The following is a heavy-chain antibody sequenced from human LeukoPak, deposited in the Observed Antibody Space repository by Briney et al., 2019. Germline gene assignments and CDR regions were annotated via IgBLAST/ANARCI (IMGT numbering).Heavy chain of an antibody. CDR2: INHSGST. J-gene: IGHJ4*02. CDR3: ARGLWFGDENPPYFDY. V-gene: IGHV4-34*01. CDR1: GGSFSGYY. Sequence: SETLSLTCAVYGGSFSGYYWSWIRQPPGKGLEWIGEINHSGSTNYNPSLKSRVTILVDTSKNQFSLKLSSVTAADTAVYYCARGLWFGDENPPYFDYWGQGTLVTVSS. D-gene: IGHD3-10*01.